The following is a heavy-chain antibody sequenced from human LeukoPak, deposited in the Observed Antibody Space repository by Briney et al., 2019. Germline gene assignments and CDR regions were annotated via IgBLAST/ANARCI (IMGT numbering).Heavy chain of an antibody. CDR3: ARVTFWSGYYTHFDY. J-gene: IGHJ4*02. CDR1: AGSISGYY. CDR2: IYSTGGT. Sequence: SETLSLTCTVSAGSISGYYWSWIRQPAGKALEWIGRIYSTGGTNYNPSLKSRVTMSVDTSKNQFSLKLSSVTAADTAVYYCARVTFWSGYYTHFDYWGQGTLVTVSS. D-gene: IGHD3-3*01. V-gene: IGHV4-4*07.